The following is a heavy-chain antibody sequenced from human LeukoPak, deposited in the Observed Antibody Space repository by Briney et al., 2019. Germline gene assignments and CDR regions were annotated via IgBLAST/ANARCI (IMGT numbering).Heavy chain of an antibody. V-gene: IGHV1-18*01. CDR3: ATGITIFGVVSHDY. Sequence: ASVKVSCKASGYTFTSYGISWVRQAPGQGLEWMGWISAYNGNTNYAQKLQGRVTMTEDTSTDTAYMELSSLRSEDTAVYYCATGITIFGVVSHDYWGQGTLVTVSS. CDR1: GYTFTSYG. J-gene: IGHJ4*02. D-gene: IGHD3-3*01. CDR2: ISAYNGNT.